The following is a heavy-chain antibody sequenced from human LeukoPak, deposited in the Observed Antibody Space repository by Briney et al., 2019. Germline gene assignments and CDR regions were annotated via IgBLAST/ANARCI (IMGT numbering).Heavy chain of an antibody. D-gene: IGHD3-10*02. J-gene: IGHJ6*04. CDR3: AELGITMIGGV. CDR2: VSYDGSNK. V-gene: IGHV3-30*04. Sequence: GGSLRLSCAASGFTFSSYAMHWVRQAPGKGLEWVVVVSYDGSNKKYADSVKGRFTISRDNSNNTLYLQMNSLRAEDTAVYYCAELGITMIGGVWGKGTTVTISS. CDR1: GFTFSSYA.